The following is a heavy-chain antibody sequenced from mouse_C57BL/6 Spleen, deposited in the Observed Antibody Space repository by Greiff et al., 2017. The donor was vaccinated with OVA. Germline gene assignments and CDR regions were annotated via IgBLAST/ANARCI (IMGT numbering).Heavy chain of an antibody. J-gene: IGHJ2*01. CDR2: IRSKSNNYAT. D-gene: IGHD3-3*01. CDR1: GFSFNTYA. CDR3: VRGIGHDFDY. Sequence: EVKLVESGGGLVQPKGSLKLSCAASGFSFNTYAMNWVRQAPGKGLEWVARIRSKSNNYATYYADSVKDRFTISRDDSESMLYLQMNNLKTEDTAMYYCVRGIGHDFDYWGQGTTLTVSS. V-gene: IGHV10-1*01.